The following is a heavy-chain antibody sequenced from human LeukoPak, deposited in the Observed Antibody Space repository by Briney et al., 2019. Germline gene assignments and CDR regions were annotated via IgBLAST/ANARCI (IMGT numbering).Heavy chain of an antibody. CDR1: GDSVSNNGAS. V-gene: IGHV6-1*01. D-gene: IGHD6-19*01. CDR2: TYYRTRWYF. CDR3: ARGGAGWYVSVFDP. J-gene: IGHJ5*02. Sequence: SQTLSLTCAISGDSVSNNGASWNWIRQSPSRGLEWLGRTYYRTRWYFEYAVSVRSRATITPDTSKNQFSLQLDSVTPEDTAVYYCARGGAGWYVSVFDPWGQGTLVTVSS.